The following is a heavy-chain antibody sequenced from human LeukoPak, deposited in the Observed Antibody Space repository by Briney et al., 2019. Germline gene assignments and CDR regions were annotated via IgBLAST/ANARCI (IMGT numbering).Heavy chain of an antibody. Sequence: SETLSLACTVSGGSISIYYWSWIRQPPGKGLEWIGYIYNSGSTNYNPSLRSRVTISVDTSKNQFSLKLSSVTAADTAVYYCARAGSGTFDYWGQGTLVTVSS. CDR3: ARAGSGTFDY. J-gene: IGHJ4*02. D-gene: IGHD1-26*01. CDR1: GGSISIYY. CDR2: IYNSGST. V-gene: IGHV4-59*12.